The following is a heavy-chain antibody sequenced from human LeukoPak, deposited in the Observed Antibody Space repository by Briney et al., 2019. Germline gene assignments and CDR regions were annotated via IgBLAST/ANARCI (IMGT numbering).Heavy chain of an antibody. CDR3: ARQKVVVVPAAYYYYYYGMDV. CDR1: GYSFINYG. V-gene: IGHV1-8*02. J-gene: IGHJ6*02. CDR2: MNPNSGNT. Sequence: ASVKVSCKASGYSFINYGINWVRQATGQGLEWMGWMNPNSGNTGYAQKFQGRVTMTRNTSISTAYMELSSLRSEDTAVYYCARQKVVVVPAAYYYYYYGMDVWGQGTTVTVSS. D-gene: IGHD2-2*01.